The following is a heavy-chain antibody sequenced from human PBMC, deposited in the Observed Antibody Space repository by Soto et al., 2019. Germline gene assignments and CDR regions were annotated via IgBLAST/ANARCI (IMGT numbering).Heavy chain of an antibody. V-gene: IGHV3-7*03. Sequence: GGSLRLSCAASGFSFSSYWMSWVRQAPGKGLEWVAGIKQDGIEKYYLASVKGRFTISRDNARNTLYLQLSSQRAADTAVYYCSRDKHDYAMWGQGTRVTVSS. CDR2: IKQDGIEK. D-gene: IGHD2-8*01. CDR3: SRDKHDYAM. CDR1: GFSFSSYW. J-gene: IGHJ1*01.